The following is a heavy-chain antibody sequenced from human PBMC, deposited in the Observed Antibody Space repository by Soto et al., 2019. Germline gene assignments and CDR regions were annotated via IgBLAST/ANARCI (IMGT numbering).Heavy chain of an antibody. CDR2: IYYSGST. CDR3: ARDRGGYNFDY. CDR1: GGSISSGGYY. D-gene: IGHD5-12*01. Sequence: KTSETLSLTCTVSGGSISSGGYYWSWIRQHPGKGLEWIGYIYYSGSTYYNPSLKSRVTISVDTSKNQFSLKLSSVTAADTAVYYCARDRGGYNFDYWGQGTLVTVPQ. J-gene: IGHJ4*02. V-gene: IGHV4-31*03.